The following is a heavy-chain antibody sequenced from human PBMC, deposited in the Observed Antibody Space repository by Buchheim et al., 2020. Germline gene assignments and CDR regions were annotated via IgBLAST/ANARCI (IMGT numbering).Heavy chain of an antibody. J-gene: IGHJ6*02. D-gene: IGHD6-13*01. CDR2: INPSGGST. V-gene: IGHV1-46*01. CDR1: GYTFTSYY. Sequence: QVQLVQSGAEVKKPGASVKVSCKASGYTFTSYYMHWVRQAPGQGLEWMGIINPSGGSTSYAQKFQGRVTMTRDTSTGTVYMELSSLRSEDTAVYYCARDQRAAAGQYYYYGMDVWGQGAT. CDR3: ARDQRAAAGQYYYYGMDV.